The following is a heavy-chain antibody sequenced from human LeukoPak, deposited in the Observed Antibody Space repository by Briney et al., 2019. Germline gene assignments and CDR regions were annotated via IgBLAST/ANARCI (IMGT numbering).Heavy chain of an antibody. V-gene: IGHV3-23*01. Sequence: ETLSLTCAVYGGSFSGYYWSWVRQAPGKGLEWVSAISGSGGSTYYADSVKGRFTISRDNSKNTLYLQMNSLRAEDTAVYYCAKPITMIVVVIGGGVDYWGQGTLVTVSS. D-gene: IGHD3-22*01. CDR2: ISGSGGST. CDR1: GGSFSGYY. CDR3: AKPITMIVVVIGGGVDY. J-gene: IGHJ4*02.